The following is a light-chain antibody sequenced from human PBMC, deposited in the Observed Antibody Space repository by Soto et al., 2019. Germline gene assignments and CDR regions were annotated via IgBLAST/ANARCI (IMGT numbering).Light chain of an antibody. J-gene: IGKJ4*01. V-gene: IGKV3-20*01. CDR2: GAS. CDR3: QQYSASPLT. CDR1: QTVRTNY. Sequence: EIVLTQSPGTLSLSPGERATLSCRASQTVRTNYLAWFQHKPGQAPRLLIYGASSRATGIPDRFSGSGSGTYFTLTINRLEPEDFAVYFCQQYSASPLTFGGGTKVEIK.